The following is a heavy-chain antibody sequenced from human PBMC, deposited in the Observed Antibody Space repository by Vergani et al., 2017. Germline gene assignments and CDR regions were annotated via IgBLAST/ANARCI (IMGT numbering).Heavy chain of an antibody. J-gene: IGHJ4*02. CDR3: ARDKGSSSHFGY. Sequence: QVQLVQSGAEVKKPGASVKVSCKASGYTFTSYAMHWVRQAPGQRLEWMGWFNAGNGNTKYSQKFQGRVTITRDTSASTAYMELSSLRSEDTAVYYCARDKGSSSHFGYWGQGTLVTVSS. CDR2: FNAGNGNT. CDR1: GYTFTSYA. V-gene: IGHV1-3*01. D-gene: IGHD6-13*01.